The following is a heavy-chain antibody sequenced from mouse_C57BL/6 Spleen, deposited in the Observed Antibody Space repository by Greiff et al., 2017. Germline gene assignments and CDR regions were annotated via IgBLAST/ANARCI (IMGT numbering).Heavy chain of an antibody. V-gene: IGHV2-2*01. D-gene: IGHD1-1*01. J-gene: IGHJ1*03. CDR1: GFSLTSYG. Sequence: QVQLQQSGPGLVQPSQSLSITCTVSGFSLTSYGVHWVRQSPGKGLEWLGVIWSGGSTDYNAAFISRLSISKDNSKSQVFFKMNSLQADDTAIYYCARESLLYYGSSPWYFDVWGTGTTVTVSS. CDR2: IWSGGST. CDR3: ARESLLYYGSSPWYFDV.